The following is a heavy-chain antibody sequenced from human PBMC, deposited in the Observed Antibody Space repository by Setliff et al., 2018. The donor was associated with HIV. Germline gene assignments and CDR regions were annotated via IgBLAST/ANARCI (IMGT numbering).Heavy chain of an antibody. V-gene: IGHV3-7*03. CDR2: IKQDGSET. D-gene: IGHD2-15*01. CDR3: ARANELLTRFSYYYYYMDV. CDR1: GFTFTSYG. J-gene: IGHJ6*03. Sequence: GGSLRLSCAVSGFTFTSYGMHWVRQAPGKGLEWVANIKQDGSETYYVDSVKGRFTASRDNAKNSLYLQMNSLKAEDTAVYYCARANELLTRFSYYYYYMDVWGEGTTVTVSS.